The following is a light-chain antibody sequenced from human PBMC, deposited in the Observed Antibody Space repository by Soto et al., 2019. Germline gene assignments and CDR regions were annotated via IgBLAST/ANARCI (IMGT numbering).Light chain of an antibody. CDR1: QTVTNF. J-gene: IGKJ4*01. CDR3: QQRSNWPLT. V-gene: IGKV3-11*01. CDR2: DVS. Sequence: EIVLTQSPATLSLSPGDRATLSCRASQTVTNFLAWYQQKPGQAPSLLIYDVSTRATVVPARFTGSGSGTDFTLTISSLDPEDVAVYYCQQRSNWPLTFCGGTKVEI.